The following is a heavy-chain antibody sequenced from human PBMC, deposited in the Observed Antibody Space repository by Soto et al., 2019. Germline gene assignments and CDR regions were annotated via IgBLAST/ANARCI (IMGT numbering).Heavy chain of an antibody. CDR2: IYYSGST. CDR3: ARHDCGGDCYSYYLYYFDY. CDR1: GGSISSSSYY. J-gene: IGHJ4*02. D-gene: IGHD2-21*02. Sequence: SETLSLTCTVSGGSISSSSYYWGWIRQPPGKGLEWIGSIYYSGSTYYNPSLKSRVTISVDTSKNQFSLKLSSVTAADTAVYYCARHDCGGDCYSYYLYYFDYWGQGTLVTVSS. V-gene: IGHV4-39*01.